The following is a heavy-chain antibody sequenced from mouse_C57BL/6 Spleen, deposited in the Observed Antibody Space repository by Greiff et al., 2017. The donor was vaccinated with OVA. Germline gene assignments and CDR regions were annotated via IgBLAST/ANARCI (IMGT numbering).Heavy chain of an antibody. V-gene: IGHV1-42*01. CDR3: ARETAQATDYAMDY. D-gene: IGHD3-2*02. CDR1: GYSFTGYY. Sequence: EVQLQQSGPELVKPGASVKISCKASGYSFTGYYMNWVKQSPEKSLEWIGEINPSTGGTTYNQKFKAKATLTVDKSSSTAYMQLKGLTSEDSAVYYCARETAQATDYAMDYWGQGTSVTVSS. J-gene: IGHJ4*01. CDR2: INPSTGGT.